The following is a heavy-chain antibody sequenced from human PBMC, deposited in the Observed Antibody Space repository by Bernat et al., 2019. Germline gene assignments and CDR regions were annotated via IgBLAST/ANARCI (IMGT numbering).Heavy chain of an antibody. CDR3: AREQQETFYVFWSGYAASYYYYYYIAV. CDR2: INHSGST. J-gene: IGHJ6*03. D-gene: IGHD3-3*01. CDR1: GGSFSGYY. V-gene: IGHV4-34*01. Sequence: QVQLQQWGAGLLKPSETLSLTCAVYGGSFSGYYWSWIRQPPGKGLEWIGEINHSGSTHYKPSLKSQVTISVDTSKNQFSRKLSSVTAADTAVYYCAREQQETFYVFWSGYAASYYYYYYIAVWRKVTTVTVAS.